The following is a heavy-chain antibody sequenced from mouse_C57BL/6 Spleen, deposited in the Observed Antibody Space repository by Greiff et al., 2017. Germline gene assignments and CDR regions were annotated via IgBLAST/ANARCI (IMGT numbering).Heavy chain of an antibody. V-gene: IGHV1-85*01. Sequence: QVQLQQSGPELVKPGASVKLSCKASGYTFTSYDINWVKQRPGQGLEWIGWIYPRDGSTKYNEKFKGKATLTVDTSSSTAYMELHSLTSEDSAVDFCARTQTGTSWYFDVWGTGTTVTVSS. CDR1: GYTFTSYD. J-gene: IGHJ1*03. CDR3: ARTQTGTSWYFDV. D-gene: IGHD4-1*01. CDR2: IYPRDGST.